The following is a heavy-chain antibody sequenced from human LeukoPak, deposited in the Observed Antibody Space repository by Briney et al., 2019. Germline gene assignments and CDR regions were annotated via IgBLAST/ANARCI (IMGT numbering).Heavy chain of an antibody. J-gene: IGHJ4*02. D-gene: IGHD6-19*01. CDR2: IYYSGST. CDR3: ARPKSSGWYLDY. CDR1: GGSISTDY. Sequence: SETLSLTCTVSGGSISTDYWSWIRQPPGKGLEWIGYIYYSGSTNYNPSLKSRVTISVDPSKNQFSLKLTTVTAADTAVYYCARPKSSGWYLDYWGQGTLVTVSS. V-gene: IGHV4-59*08.